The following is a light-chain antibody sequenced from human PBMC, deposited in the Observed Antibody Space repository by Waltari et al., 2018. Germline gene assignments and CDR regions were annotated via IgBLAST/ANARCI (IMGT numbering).Light chain of an antibody. CDR1: PSISVW. CDR3: QQYNSFSTT. J-gene: IGKJ4*01. CDR2: RAS. Sequence: DIHMTQSPYTLSASVGDRVTITCRASPSISVWLAWYQQKPGRAPKLLIFRASSLESGVPSRFSGSGSVTEFTLTISSLQPDDFATYYCQQYNSFSTTFGGGTKVESK. V-gene: IGKV1-5*03.